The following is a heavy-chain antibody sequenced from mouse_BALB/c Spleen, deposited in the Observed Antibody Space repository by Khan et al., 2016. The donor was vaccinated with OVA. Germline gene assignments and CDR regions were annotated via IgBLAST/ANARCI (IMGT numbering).Heavy chain of an antibody. V-gene: IGHV1-7*01. D-gene: IGHD1-1*01. CDR3: ARRGLRWDFDY. CDR1: GYTFINYW. CDR2: INPSTGYT. Sequence: QVQLKESGAELAKPGASVKMSCKASGYTFINYWILWVKQRPGQGLEWIGYINPSTGYTEYNQNFKDKATLTADKSSSTAYMQLSSLTSEDSAVYYCARRGLRWDFDYWGQGPTLPVSS. J-gene: IGHJ2*01.